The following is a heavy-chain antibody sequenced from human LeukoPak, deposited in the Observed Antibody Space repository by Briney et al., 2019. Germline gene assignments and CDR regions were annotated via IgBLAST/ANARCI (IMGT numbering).Heavy chain of an antibody. J-gene: IGHJ4*02. V-gene: IGHV1-8*03. D-gene: IGHD4-17*01. Sequence: ASVKVSCKASGYTFTSYDINWVRQATGQGLEWMGWMNPNSGNTGYAQKFQGRVTITRNTSISTAYMELSSLRSEDTAVYYCARAKEDYGDYVLDYWGQGTLVTVSS. CDR2: MNPNSGNT. CDR1: GYTFTSYD. CDR3: ARAKEDYGDYVLDY.